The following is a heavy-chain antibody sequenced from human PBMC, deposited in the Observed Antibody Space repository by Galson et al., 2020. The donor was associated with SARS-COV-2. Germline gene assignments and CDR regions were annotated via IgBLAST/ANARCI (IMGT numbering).Heavy chain of an antibody. V-gene: IGHV4-39*01. Sequence: SETLSLTCTVSGGSISSSSYYWGWIRQPPGKGLEWIGSIYYSGSTYYNPSLKSRVTISVDTSKNQFSLKLSSVTAADTAVYYCARREPMVRGAAGAFDIWGQGTMVTVSS. CDR1: GGSISSSSYY. J-gene: IGHJ3*02. CDR2: IYYSGST. CDR3: ARREPMVRGAAGAFDI. D-gene: IGHD3-10*01.